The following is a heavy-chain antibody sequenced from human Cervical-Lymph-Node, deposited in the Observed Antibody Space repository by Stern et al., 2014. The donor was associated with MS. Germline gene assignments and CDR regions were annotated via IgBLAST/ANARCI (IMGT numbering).Heavy chain of an antibody. J-gene: IGHJ6*02. CDR1: GYTLSEIS. Sequence: VQLVQSGAEVKKPGASVKVSCKVSGYTLSEISMPWVRQAPGKGLAWMGGFDPEHGETRYAQKFQGRVTMAEDRSTDTAYMELSSLRSEDTAVYYCATHRGRVTYYYGMDVWGQGTTVTVSS. V-gene: IGHV1-24*01. CDR3: ATHRGRVTYYYGMDV. CDR2: FDPEHGET. D-gene: IGHD2-21*02.